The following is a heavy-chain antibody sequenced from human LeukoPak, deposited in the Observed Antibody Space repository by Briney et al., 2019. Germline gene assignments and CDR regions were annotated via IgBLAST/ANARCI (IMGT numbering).Heavy chain of an antibody. CDR1: GFTFSDYY. CDR2: ISSSGSTI. J-gene: IGHJ4*02. Sequence: GGSLRLSCAASGFTFSDYYMSWIRQAPGKGLEWVSYISSSGSTIYYADSVKGRFTISRDNAKNSLYLQMNSLRAEDTAVYYCAREEEVLWFGELLRSFDYWGQGTLVTVSS. V-gene: IGHV3-11*01. CDR3: AREEEVLWFGELLRSFDY. D-gene: IGHD3-10*01.